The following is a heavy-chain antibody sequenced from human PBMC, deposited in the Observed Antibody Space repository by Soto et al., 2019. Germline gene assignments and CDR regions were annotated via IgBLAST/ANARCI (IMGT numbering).Heavy chain of an antibody. Sequence: GESLKISCKGSGYSFTSYWIGWVRQMPGKGLEWMGIIYPGDSDTRYSPSFQGQVTISADKSISTAYLQWSSLKASDTAMYYCARTAKYYYGSGSYYILLGMDVWGQGTTVTVSS. J-gene: IGHJ6*02. CDR2: IYPGDSDT. V-gene: IGHV5-51*01. CDR1: GYSFTSYW. D-gene: IGHD3-10*01. CDR3: ARTAKYYYGSGSYYILLGMDV.